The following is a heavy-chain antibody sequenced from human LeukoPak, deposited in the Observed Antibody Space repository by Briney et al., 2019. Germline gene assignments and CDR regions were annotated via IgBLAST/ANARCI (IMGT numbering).Heavy chain of an antibody. CDR3: AREFPASIAAQDYMDV. V-gene: IGHV3-11*04. J-gene: IGHJ6*03. D-gene: IGHD6-6*01. CDR1: GFTFSDYY. CDR2: ISSSGSTI. Sequence: PGGSLRLSCAASGFTFSDYYMSWIRQAPGKGLEWVSYISSSGSTIYYADSVKGRFTISRDNAKNSLYLQMNSLRAEDTAVYYCAREFPASIAAQDYMDVWGKGTTVTVSS.